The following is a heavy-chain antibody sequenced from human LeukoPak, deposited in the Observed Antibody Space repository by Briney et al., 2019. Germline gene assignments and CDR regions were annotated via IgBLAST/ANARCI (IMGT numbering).Heavy chain of an antibody. CDR2: VSSSGSTI. J-gene: IGHJ4*02. Sequence: PGGSLRLSCAASGFTFSSYEMNWVRQAPGKGLEWVSYVSSSGSTIYYADSVKGRFTISRDNAKNSLYLQMNSLRAEDTAVYYCARYDSSGLDYWGQGTLVTVSS. V-gene: IGHV3-48*03. CDR3: ARYDSSGLDY. D-gene: IGHD3-22*01. CDR1: GFTFSSYE.